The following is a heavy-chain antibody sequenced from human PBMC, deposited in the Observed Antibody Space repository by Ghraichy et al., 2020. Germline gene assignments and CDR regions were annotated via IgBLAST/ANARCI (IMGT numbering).Heavy chain of an antibody. CDR3: AKSSGWYILERMIEY. CDR2: ISGSGGNT. D-gene: IGHD6-19*01. J-gene: IGHJ4*02. V-gene: IGHV3-23*01. CDR1: GFTFSSYA. Sequence: GGSLRLSCAASGFTFSSYAMSWVRQAPGKGLEWVSAISGSGGNTYYADSVKGRFTISRDNSKNTLYLQMNSLRAEDMAVYYCAKSSGWYILERMIEYWGQGTLVTVSS.